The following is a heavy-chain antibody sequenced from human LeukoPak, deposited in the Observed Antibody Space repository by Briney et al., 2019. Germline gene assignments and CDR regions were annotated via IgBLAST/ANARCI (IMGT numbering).Heavy chain of an antibody. Sequence: GGSLRLSCAASGFSFSSNYMSWVRQAPGKGLEWVSVIYSGGSTYYADSVKGRFTNSRDNSKNTLYLQMNSLRAEDTAVYYCARGPKNYYDTSGYYRGDAFDIWGQGTMVTVSS. V-gene: IGHV3-53*01. CDR3: ARGPKNYYDTSGYYRGDAFDI. CDR1: GFSFSSNY. D-gene: IGHD3-22*01. J-gene: IGHJ3*02. CDR2: IYSGGST.